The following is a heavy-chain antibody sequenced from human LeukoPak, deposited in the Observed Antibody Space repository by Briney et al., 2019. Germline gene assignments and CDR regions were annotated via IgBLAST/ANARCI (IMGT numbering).Heavy chain of an antibody. CDR2: IHTSGST. J-gene: IGHJ3*02. CDR1: GDFISNHY. D-gene: IGHD3-10*02. V-gene: IGHV4-4*07. Sequence: SETLSLTCTVSGDFISNHYWGWVRQPAGKGLEWIGRIHTSGSTNYNPSLKSRVTLSVDTAKNQFSLKLTSVTAADTAVYYWVCIELPDVRGAFDIWCWGTMVTV. CDR3: VCIELPDVRGAFDI.